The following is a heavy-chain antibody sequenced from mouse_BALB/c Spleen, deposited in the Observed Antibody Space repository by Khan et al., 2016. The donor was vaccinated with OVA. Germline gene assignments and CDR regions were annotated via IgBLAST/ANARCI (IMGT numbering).Heavy chain of an antibody. J-gene: IGHJ4*01. D-gene: IGHD1-1*01. CDR1: GYTFTSYD. V-gene: IGHV1S56*01. CDR3: AREGVRGVAMDD. CDR2: IYPGAGST. Sequence: QVQLKQSGPELVKPGALVKISCKASGYTFTSYDINRVKQRPGQGLEGIGWIYPGAGSTKYNEKFKDKATLTADTSSSTAYMQLSRLTSENSGVYFGAREGVRGVAMDDWGQGTSVSVSS.